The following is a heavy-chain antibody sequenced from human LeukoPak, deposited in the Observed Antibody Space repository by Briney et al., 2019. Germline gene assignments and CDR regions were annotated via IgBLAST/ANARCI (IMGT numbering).Heavy chain of an antibody. D-gene: IGHD3-10*01. CDR1: GYTFTSYD. J-gene: IGHJ4*02. Sequence: ASVKVSCKASGYTFTSYDINWVRQATGQGLEWMGWMNPNSGNTGYAQKFQGRVTMTRNTSISTAYMELSSLRSEDTAVYYCAKEGLVRGVIPGATLVDYWGQGTLVTVSS. CDR3: AKEGLVRGVIPGATLVDY. V-gene: IGHV1-8*01. CDR2: MNPNSGNT.